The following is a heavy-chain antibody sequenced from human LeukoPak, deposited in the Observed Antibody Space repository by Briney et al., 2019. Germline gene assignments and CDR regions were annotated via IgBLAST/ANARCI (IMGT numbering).Heavy chain of an antibody. D-gene: IGHD4-23*01. CDR3: AGSVVTPYFDY. CDR2: IIPFFDTA. Sequence: ASVKVSCKASGGTFSSYVISWVRQAPGQGREWMGGIIPFFDTANYAQNFQGRVTITADNSTSTAYMELSSLRSEYTAVYYCAGSVVTPYFDYWGQGTLVTVSS. CDR1: GGTFSSYV. V-gene: IGHV1-69*06. J-gene: IGHJ4*02.